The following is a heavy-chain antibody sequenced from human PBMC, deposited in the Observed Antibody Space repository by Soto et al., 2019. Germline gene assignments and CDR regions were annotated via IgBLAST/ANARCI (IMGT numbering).Heavy chain of an antibody. J-gene: IGHJ6*02. CDR3: ARDNRITIFGVVIRGHGMDV. D-gene: IGHD3-3*01. Sequence: ASVKVSCKASGYTFTSYGISWVRQAPGQGLEWMGWISAYNGNTNYAQKLQGRVTMTTDTSTSTAYMELRSLRSDDTAVYYCARDNRITIFGVVIRGHGMDVWGQGTTVTVS. CDR2: ISAYNGNT. CDR1: GYTFTSYG. V-gene: IGHV1-18*01.